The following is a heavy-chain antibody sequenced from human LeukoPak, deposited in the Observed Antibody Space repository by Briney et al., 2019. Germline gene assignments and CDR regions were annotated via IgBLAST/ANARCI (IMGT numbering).Heavy chain of an antibody. CDR2: IYYSGTR. CDR1: GASFRSKDYY. D-gene: IGHD6-13*01. J-gene: IGHJ4*02. CDR3: VSHLLHSSNWSFHGN. V-gene: IGHV4-39*01. Sequence: SETLSLTCTVSGASFRSKDYYWGWIRQPPGKGLEWIGSIYYSGTRHYNPSLNSRLTMFVDTSKNQFSLKLSSVTVADTAVYFCVSHLLHSSNWSFHGNWGQGTLVIVSS.